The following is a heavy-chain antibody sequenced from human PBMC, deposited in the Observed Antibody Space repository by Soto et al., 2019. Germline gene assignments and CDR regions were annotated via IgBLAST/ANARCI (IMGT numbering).Heavy chain of an antibody. CDR2: IYTRGST. V-gene: IGHV3-53*01. Sequence: GGSLRLSCASSGFSVNNNYMTWVRQTPGRRPEWVAVIYTRGSTHYADFATGRFTFSRDNSKNTLYLQMNSLRPEDTAVYYCAKLWGYYFESWGPGTLVTVSS. J-gene: IGHJ4*02. D-gene: IGHD2-21*01. CDR1: GFSVNNNY. CDR3: AKLWGYYFES.